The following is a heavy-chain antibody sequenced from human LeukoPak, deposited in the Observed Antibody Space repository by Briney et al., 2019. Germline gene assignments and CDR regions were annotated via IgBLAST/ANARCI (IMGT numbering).Heavy chain of an antibody. Sequence: PGGSLRLSCAASGFTFSSYAMSWVRLAPGKGLKWVSSISGGDGSTYYANSVKGRFTISRDNSKNTLYLQMNSLRAEDTAVYYCAKDYSNYDLFPDYWGQGTLVTVSS. V-gene: IGHV3-23*01. CDR3: AKDYSNYDLFPDY. CDR1: GFTFSSYA. J-gene: IGHJ4*02. D-gene: IGHD4-11*01. CDR2: ISGGDGST.